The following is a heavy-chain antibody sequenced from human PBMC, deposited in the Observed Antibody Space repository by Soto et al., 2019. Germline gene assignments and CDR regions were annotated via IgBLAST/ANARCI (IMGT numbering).Heavy chain of an antibody. J-gene: IGHJ3*02. CDR3: ARVQWLASDAFDI. D-gene: IGHD6-19*01. V-gene: IGHV3-21*01. Sequence: GGSLRLSCAASVFTFSSYSMNWVRQAPGKGLEWVSSISSSSSYIYYADSVKGRFTISRDNAKNSLYLQMNSLRAEDTAVYYCARVQWLASDAFDIWGQGTMVTVSS. CDR1: VFTFSSYS. CDR2: ISSSSSYI.